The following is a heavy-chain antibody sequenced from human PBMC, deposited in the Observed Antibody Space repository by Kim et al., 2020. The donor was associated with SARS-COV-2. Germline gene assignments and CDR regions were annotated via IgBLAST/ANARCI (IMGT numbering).Heavy chain of an antibody. Sequence: YNPSLESRVDMSVDTSKNQFSLRLTSVSAADTAVYYCAREGDWYYANWFDPWGQGALVTVSS. J-gene: IGHJ5*02. CDR3: AREGDWYYANWFDP. V-gene: IGHV4-4*07. D-gene: IGHD1-7*01.